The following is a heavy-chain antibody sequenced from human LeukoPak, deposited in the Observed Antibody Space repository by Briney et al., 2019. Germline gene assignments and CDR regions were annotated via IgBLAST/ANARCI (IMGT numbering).Heavy chain of an antibody. CDR1: GFTLSSYE. J-gene: IGHJ3*02. CDR3: ASAAGTLAFDI. V-gene: IGHV3-48*03. CDR2: ISSSGSTI. Sequence: GGSLRLSCAASGFTLSSYEMNWVRQAPGKGLEWVSYISSSGSTIYYADSVKGRFTISRDNAKNSLYLQMNSLRAEDTAVYYCASAAGTLAFDIWGQGTMVTVSS. D-gene: IGHD6-19*01.